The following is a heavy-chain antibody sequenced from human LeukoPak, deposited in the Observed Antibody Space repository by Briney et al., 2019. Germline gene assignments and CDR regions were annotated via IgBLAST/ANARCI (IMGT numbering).Heavy chain of an antibody. CDR2: IYYSGST. J-gene: IGHJ4*02. D-gene: IGHD6-13*01. Sequence: PSETLSLTCTVSGGSISSSSYYWGWIRQPPGKGLEWIGSIYYSGSTYYNPSLKSRVTISVDTSKNQFSLKLSSVTAADTAVYYCARALLPFSSRAPYFDYWGQGTLVTVSS. CDR3: ARALLPFSSRAPYFDY. CDR1: GGSISSSSYY. V-gene: IGHV4-39*07.